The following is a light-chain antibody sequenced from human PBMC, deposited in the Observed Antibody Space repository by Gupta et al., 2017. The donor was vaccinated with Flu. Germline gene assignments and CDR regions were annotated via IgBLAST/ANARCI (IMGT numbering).Light chain of an antibody. J-gene: IGLJ3*02. Sequence: SGSIANNYVQWYQQRPGSSPTTVIYEDDQRPSGVPARFSGSIDSSSNSASLTISGLKTEDEADYYCQSYNSNNQGVFGGGTKLTVL. CDR1: SGSIANNY. V-gene: IGLV6-57*01. CDR2: EDD. CDR3: QSYNSNNQGV.